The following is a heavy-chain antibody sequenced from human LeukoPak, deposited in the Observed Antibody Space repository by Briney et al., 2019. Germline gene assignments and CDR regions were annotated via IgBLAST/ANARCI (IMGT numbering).Heavy chain of an antibody. D-gene: IGHD3-3*01. CDR1: GGCISSGGYY. CDR3: ARDLWSGYYTPGFDY. J-gene: IGHJ4*02. V-gene: IGHV4-30-2*01. CDR2: IYHSGST. Sequence: SETLSLTCTVSGGCISSGGYYWSWNRQPPGKGLEWIGYIYHSGSTYYNPSLKSRVTISVDRSKNQFSLKLSSVTAADTAVYYCARDLWSGYYTPGFDYWGQGTLVTVSS.